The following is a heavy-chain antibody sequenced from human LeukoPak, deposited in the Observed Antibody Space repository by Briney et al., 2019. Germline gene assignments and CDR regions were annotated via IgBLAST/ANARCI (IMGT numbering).Heavy chain of an antibody. CDR2: ISSRSAYI. D-gene: IGHD1-26*01. V-gene: IGHV3-21*01. CDR1: GFTFSDYS. CDR3: ARYRSGSYPYYFDY. Sequence: GGSLRLSCAASGFTFSDYSMNWVRQAPGKGLEWVSSISSRSAYIHYTDSVKGRFNISRDNAENSLYLQMNNLRADDTAVYYCARYRSGSYPYYFDYWGQGTLVTVSS. J-gene: IGHJ4*02.